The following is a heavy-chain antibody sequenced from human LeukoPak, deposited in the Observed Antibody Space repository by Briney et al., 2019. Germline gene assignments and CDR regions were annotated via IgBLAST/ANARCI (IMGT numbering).Heavy chain of an antibody. CDR2: IYPADSDI. CDR3: ARSLTAAAGDY. V-gene: IGHV5-51*01. CDR1: GYRFTSYW. J-gene: IGHJ4*02. D-gene: IGHD6-25*01. Sequence: GESLKISCKGSGYRFTSYWIGWVRQIPGKGLEWMAVIYPADSDIRYSPSFQGQVTISADKSISTAYLQWSSLKASDTAMYYCARSLTAAAGDYWGQGTLVTVSS.